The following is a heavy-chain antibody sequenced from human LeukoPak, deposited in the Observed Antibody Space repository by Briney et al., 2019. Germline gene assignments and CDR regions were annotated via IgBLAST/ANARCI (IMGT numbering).Heavy chain of an antibody. V-gene: IGHV4-34*08. J-gene: IGHJ4*02. CDR1: GFTFSDYY. D-gene: IGHD5-24*01. Sequence: GSLRLSCAASGFTFSDYYMSWIRQSPGKGLEWVGEIDTRGITNYSPSLKSRLTISIDTSQNRFTLKLKSVTAADTAVYFCATYGMATIYFQSWGQGALVTVSS. CDR3: ATYGMATIYFQS. CDR2: IDTRGIT.